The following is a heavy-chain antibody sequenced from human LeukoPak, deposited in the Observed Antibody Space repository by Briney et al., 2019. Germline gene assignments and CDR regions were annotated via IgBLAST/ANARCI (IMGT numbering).Heavy chain of an antibody. CDR1: GFNFSDYY. Sequence: GGSLRLSCAASGFNFSDYYMSWMRQAPGKGLECVSYISGSGSSLYHPDSVKGRFTISRHNSKNTLYLQMNSLRAQDPAVYYCARLSRQQPGVIDYWGQGTLVNVSS. D-gene: IGHD6-13*01. V-gene: IGHV3-11*01. J-gene: IGHJ4*02. CDR3: ARLSRQQPGVIDY. CDR2: ISGSGSSL.